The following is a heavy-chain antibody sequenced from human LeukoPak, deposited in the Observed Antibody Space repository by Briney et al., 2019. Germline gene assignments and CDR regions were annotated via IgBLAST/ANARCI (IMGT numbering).Heavy chain of an antibody. D-gene: IGHD5-12*01. CDR1: GFTFSNAW. CDR3: WHSGYESGFDY. V-gene: IGHV4-4*02. CDR2: IHHSGST. Sequence: GSLRLSCAASGFTFSNAWMTWVRQPPGKGLEWIGEIHHSGSTNYSPSLKSRVTISVDNSKNQFSLKVRSVTAADTAVYYCWHSGYESGFDYWGQGTLVTVSS. J-gene: IGHJ4*02.